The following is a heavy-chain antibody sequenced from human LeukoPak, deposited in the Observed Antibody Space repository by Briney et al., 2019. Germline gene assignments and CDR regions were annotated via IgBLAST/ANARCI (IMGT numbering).Heavy chain of an antibody. J-gene: IGHJ4*02. D-gene: IGHD1-1*01. Sequence: SETLSLTCTVYGGSFSGYYWSWIRQPPGKGLEWIGEINHSGSTNYNPSLKSRVTISVDTSKNQFSLKLSSVTAADTAVYYCARHPGPTSLDYWGQGILVTVSS. CDR1: GGSFSGYY. V-gene: IGHV4-34*01. CDR2: INHSGST. CDR3: ARHPGPTSLDY.